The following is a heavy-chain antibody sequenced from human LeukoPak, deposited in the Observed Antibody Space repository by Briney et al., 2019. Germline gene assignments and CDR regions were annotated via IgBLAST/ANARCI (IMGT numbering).Heavy chain of an antibody. D-gene: IGHD6-6*01. CDR2: IIPIFGTA. V-gene: IGHV1-69*13. J-gene: IGHJ4*02. CDR1: GGTFSSYA. CDR3: ARWYSSSKGEYYFDY. Sequence: EASVKVSCKSSGGTFSSYAISWVRQAPGQGLEWMGGIIPIFGTANYAQKFQGRVTINVDESTTTAYMELSSLRSEDTAVYYCARWYSSSKGEYYFDYWGQGTLVTVSS.